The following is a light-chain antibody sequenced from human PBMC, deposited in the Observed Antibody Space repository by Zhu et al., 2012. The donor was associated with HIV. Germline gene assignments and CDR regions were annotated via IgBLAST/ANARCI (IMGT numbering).Light chain of an antibody. CDR3: QHRSDWPVT. CDR2: AAS. V-gene: IGKV3-11*01. CDR1: QSVSSN. J-gene: IGKJ4*01. Sequence: EIVLTQSPGTLSLSPGERATLSCRASQSVSSNFVAWYQQKPGQAPRLLIYAASNRATGIPARFSGSGSGTDFTLTISSLEPEDFAVYYCQHRSDWPVTFGGGTKVEIK.